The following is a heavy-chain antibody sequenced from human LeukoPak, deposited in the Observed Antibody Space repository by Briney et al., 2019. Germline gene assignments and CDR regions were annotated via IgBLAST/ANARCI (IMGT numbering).Heavy chain of an antibody. Sequence: GGSLRLSCAASGLTFSGSAMSWVRQAPGKGLEWVSLISGSGDSTYYADSVKGRFTISRDNSKNTLYLQMNSLRAEDTAVYYCAKVLVLVSANRYYFDYWGQGTLVTVSS. D-gene: IGHD2-15*01. CDR2: ISGSGDST. CDR1: GLTFSGSA. V-gene: IGHV3-23*01. J-gene: IGHJ4*02. CDR3: AKVLVLVSANRYYFDY.